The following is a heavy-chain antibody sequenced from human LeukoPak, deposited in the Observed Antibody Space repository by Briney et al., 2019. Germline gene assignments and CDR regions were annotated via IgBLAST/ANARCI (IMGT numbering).Heavy chain of an antibody. J-gene: IGHJ4*02. Sequence: SVKVSCKASGGTFSSYAISWVRQAPGQGLEWMGGIIPIFGTANYAQKFQGRVTITTDESTSTAYMELSSLRSEDTAVYYCARTMVRGVIVGFDYWAREPWSPSPQ. V-gene: IGHV1-69*05. CDR2: IIPIFGTA. CDR3: ARTMVRGVIVGFDY. CDR1: GGTFSSYA. D-gene: IGHD3-10*01.